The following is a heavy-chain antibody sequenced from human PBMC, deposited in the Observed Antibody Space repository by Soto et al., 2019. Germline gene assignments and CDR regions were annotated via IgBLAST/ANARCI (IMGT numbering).Heavy chain of an antibody. V-gene: IGHV5-51*01. D-gene: IGHD5-12*01. J-gene: IGHJ6*02. Sequence: GESLKISCKGSGYRFTNYWIGWVRQMPGKGLEWMGIIYPGDSDTRYSPSFQGQVTISADEATTTAYLQWSSLEASDTAMYYCARSAWDINDGMDVWGQGTTVTVSS. CDR1: GYRFTNYW. CDR2: IYPGDSDT. CDR3: ARSAWDINDGMDV.